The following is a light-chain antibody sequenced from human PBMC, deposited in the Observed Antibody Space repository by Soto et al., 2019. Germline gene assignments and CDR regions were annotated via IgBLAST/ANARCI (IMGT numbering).Light chain of an antibody. Sequence: DIQMTQSPSTLSASVGDRVTITCRASQSISSWLAWYQQKPGKPPKLLIYDASTLESGVPSRFTGRGSGTEFTLTISSLPTEDFASYDRQQYKSYSRMFGQGTQVEIK. CDR3: QQYKSYSRM. CDR1: QSISSW. CDR2: DAS. J-gene: IGKJ1*01. V-gene: IGKV1-5*01.